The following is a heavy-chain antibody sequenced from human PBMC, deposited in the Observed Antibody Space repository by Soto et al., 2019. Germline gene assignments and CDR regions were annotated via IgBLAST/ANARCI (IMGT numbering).Heavy chain of an antibody. V-gene: IGHV4-4*07. CDR3: ARASQCKSYFDCFAWLDY. J-gene: IGHJ4*02. D-gene: IGHD3-9*01. CDR2: IYSSGET. Sequence: SETLSLTCTVPSDSISGLYWTWIRQPAGKGLEWIGRIYSSGETNYNPSLTGRVIMSLDTSKNQFSLNLTSVTAADTAVYYCARASQCKSYFDCFAWLDYWGQGTLVTVSS. CDR1: SDSISGLY.